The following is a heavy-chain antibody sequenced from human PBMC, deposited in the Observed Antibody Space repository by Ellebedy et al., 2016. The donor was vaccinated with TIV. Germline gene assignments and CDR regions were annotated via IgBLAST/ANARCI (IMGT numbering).Heavy chain of an antibody. CDR2: ISYDGSNK. V-gene: IGHV3-30*03. CDR3: ARGGSSGSSDY. CDR1: GFTFRSHG. D-gene: IGHD3-10*01. Sequence: GESLKISCVASGFTFRSHGIYWVRQAPGKGLEWVAVISYDGSNKYYADSVKGRFTISRDNSKNTLYLQMNSLRTDDMAVYYCARGGSSGSSDYWGQGTLVTVSS. J-gene: IGHJ4*02.